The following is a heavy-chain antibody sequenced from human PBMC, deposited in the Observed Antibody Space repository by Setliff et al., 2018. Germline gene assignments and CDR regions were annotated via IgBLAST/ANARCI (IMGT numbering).Heavy chain of an antibody. D-gene: IGHD3-3*01. CDR3: ARVTGFFYVDA. CDR1: GGSINSRTYY. Sequence: KPSETLSLTCTVSGGSINSRTYYWSWIRQSAGKGLEWIGQIYTSWSTNYNPSLKSRVTISLDASKNQFSLRLTSVTAADTAVYYCARVTGFFYVDAWGKGTTVTVSS. CDR2: IYTSWST. V-gene: IGHV4-61*09. J-gene: IGHJ6*03.